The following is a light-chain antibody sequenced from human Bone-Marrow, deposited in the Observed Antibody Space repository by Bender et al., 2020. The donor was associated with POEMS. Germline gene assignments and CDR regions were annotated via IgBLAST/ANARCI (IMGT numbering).Light chain of an antibody. CDR1: SSDVGGYNY. CDR2: EVR. V-gene: IGLV2-23*02. Sequence: QSALTQPASVSGSPGQSITISCTGASSDVGGYNYVSWYQHHPGKAPKLLIYEVRKRPSGVSNRFSGSKSGNTASLTISGLQAEDEADYYCCSYAGGRVFGGGTKLTVL. J-gene: IGLJ3*02. CDR3: CSYAGGRV.